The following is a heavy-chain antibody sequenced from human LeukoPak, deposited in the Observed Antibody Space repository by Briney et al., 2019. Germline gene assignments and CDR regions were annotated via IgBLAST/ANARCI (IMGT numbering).Heavy chain of an antibody. D-gene: IGHD3-22*01. CDR2: IYENGGTT. CDR1: GFTFRSHA. J-gene: IGHJ4*02. CDR3: ARDPPGITMIGYYFDY. V-gene: IGHV3-23*01. Sequence: GGSLRLSCVGSGFTFRSHAMSWVRQAPEKGLEFVSGIYENGGTTYYADSVKGRFSISRDNSKNTLYLQMDSLRGEDTAVYYCARDPPGITMIGYYFDYWGQGTLVTVSS.